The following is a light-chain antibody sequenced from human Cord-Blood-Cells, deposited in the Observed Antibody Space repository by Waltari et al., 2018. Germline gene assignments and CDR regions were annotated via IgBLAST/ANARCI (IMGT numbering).Light chain of an antibody. J-gene: IGKJ4*02. V-gene: IGKV1-39*01. CDR2: AAS. CDR1: QSISSY. Sequence: DIQMTQSQSSLSASVGDRVTITCRASQSISSYLNWYQQKPGNAPKRLIYAASSFQSGVPPRFSGSGSGTDFTLTISRLQPEDFATYYCRQSYSTPLTFGGGTKVEMK. CDR3: RQSYSTPLT.